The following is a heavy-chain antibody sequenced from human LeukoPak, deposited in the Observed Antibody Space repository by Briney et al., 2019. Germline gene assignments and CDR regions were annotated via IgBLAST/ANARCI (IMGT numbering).Heavy chain of an antibody. D-gene: IGHD3-10*01. Sequence: SETLSLTCTVSGGSISTYYWSWIRQPPGKGLEWIGFIYYSGSTNYSPSLKSRVIISLDTSKNQFSLKLSSVTAADTAVYYCARDSGSPYFDYWGQGTLVTVSS. CDR1: GGSISTYY. CDR2: IYYSGST. CDR3: ARDSGSPYFDY. V-gene: IGHV4-59*01. J-gene: IGHJ4*02.